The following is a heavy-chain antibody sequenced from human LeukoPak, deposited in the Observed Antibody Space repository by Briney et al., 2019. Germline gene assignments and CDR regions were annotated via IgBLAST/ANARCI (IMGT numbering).Heavy chain of an antibody. V-gene: IGHV5-51*01. D-gene: IGHD2/OR15-2a*01. J-gene: IGHJ4*02. CDR1: GYSLSSYW. Sequence: NRGESLKISCKASGYSLSSYWIGWVRQMPGKGLEWMGIIYPGDSATRYSPSFQGQVTISADKSISTAYLQWSSLKASDTAMYYCARNRDSDYWGQGTLVTVSS. CDR3: ARNRDSDY. CDR2: IYPGDSAT.